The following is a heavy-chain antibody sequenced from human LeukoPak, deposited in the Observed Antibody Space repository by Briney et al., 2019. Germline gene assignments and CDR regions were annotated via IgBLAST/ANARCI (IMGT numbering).Heavy chain of an antibody. J-gene: IGHJ4*02. CDR1: GFTFSYYA. Sequence: PGGSLRLSCTASGFTFSYYAMSWFRQAPGKGLEWVGFIRNKAYGGTAEYAASVKGRFTISRDDSKTIAYLQMNSLKTEDTAVYYCTREKRYFDWFQADYWGQGTLVTVSS. CDR3: TREKRYFDWFQADY. D-gene: IGHD3-9*01. CDR2: IRNKAYGGTA. V-gene: IGHV3-49*03.